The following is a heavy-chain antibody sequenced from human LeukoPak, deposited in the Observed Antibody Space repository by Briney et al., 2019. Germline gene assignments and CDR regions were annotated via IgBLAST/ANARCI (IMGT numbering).Heavy chain of an antibody. J-gene: IGHJ4*02. CDR2: IYYSGST. CDR3: ARDGGWIGFDY. CDR1: GGSISSGDYY. V-gene: IGHV4-30-4*08. D-gene: IGHD3-16*01. Sequence: SETLSLTCTVSGGSISSGDYYWSWIRQPPGKGLEWIGYIYYSGSTYYNPSLKSRVTISVDTSKNQFSLKLSSVTAADTAVYYCARDGGWIGFDYWGQGTLVTVSS.